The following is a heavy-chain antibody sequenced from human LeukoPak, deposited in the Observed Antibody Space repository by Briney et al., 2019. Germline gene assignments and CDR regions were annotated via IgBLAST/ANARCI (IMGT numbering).Heavy chain of an antibody. D-gene: IGHD2-15*01. V-gene: IGHV3-9*03. J-gene: IGHJ4*02. CDR1: GFTFDDYA. Sequence: GRSLRLSCAASGFTFDDYAMHWVRQAPGKGLEWVSGISWNSGTIGYAGSVKGRFTISRDNAKNSLYLQMNSLRAEDMAPYYCAKDVSLGYCSGGSCSAHFDHWGQGTLVTVSS. CDR2: ISWNSGTI. CDR3: AKDVSLGYCSGGSCSAHFDH.